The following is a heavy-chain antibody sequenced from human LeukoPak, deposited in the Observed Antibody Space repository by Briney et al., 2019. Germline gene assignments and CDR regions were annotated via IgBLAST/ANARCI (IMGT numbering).Heavy chain of an antibody. J-gene: IGHJ4*02. CDR2: IYYSGNT. CDR1: GGSISSHY. D-gene: IGHD4/OR15-4a*01. CDR3: TRGGAKRRPIDY. Sequence: SETLSLTCTVSGGSISSHYWSWIRQPPGKGLEWIGYIYYSGNTKYNPSLKSRVTISIGTSKNQFSLKLSSVTAADTAVYYCTRGGAKRRPIDYWGQGTLVTVSS. V-gene: IGHV4-59*11.